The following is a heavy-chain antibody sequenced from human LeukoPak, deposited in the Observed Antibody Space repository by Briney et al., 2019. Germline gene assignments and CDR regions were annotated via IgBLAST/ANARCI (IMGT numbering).Heavy chain of an antibody. CDR2: IYYDGIT. J-gene: IGHJ6*03. Sequence: PSETLSLTCTVSGGSISTYYWSWMRQPPGKRREWIGHIYYDGITNYNPSLKSRVTISVDASKNQFSLKLSSVTAADTAVYYCARYRGLWFGESNRYYYHYIDVWGKGTTVTVSS. CDR3: ARYRGLWFGESNRYYYHYIDV. CDR1: GGSISTYY. D-gene: IGHD3-10*01. V-gene: IGHV4-59*01.